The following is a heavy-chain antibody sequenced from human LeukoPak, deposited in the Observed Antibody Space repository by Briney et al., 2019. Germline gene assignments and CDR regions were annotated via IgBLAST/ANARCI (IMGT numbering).Heavy chain of an antibody. V-gene: IGHV4-30-2*01. CDR1: GGSISSGGYY. CDR2: IYHSGST. CDR3: AREGGSGDCSSTSCGDY. D-gene: IGHD2-2*01. Sequence: SETLSLTCTVSGGSISSGGYYWSWIRQPPGKGLEWIGYIYHSGSTYYNPSLKSRVTISVDRSKNQFSLKLSSVTAADTAVYYCAREGGSGDCSSTSCGDYWGQGTLVTVSS. J-gene: IGHJ4*02.